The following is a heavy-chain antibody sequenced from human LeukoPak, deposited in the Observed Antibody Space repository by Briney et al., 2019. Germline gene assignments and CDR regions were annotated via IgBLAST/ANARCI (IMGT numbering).Heavy chain of an antibody. V-gene: IGHV1-18*04. Sequence: ASVKVSCKASGYTFTGYYMHWVRQAPGQGLEWMGWISAYNGNTNYAQKLQGRVTMTTDTSTSTAYMELRSLRSDDTAVYYCASGKWELPLNYWGQGTLVTVSS. J-gene: IGHJ4*02. D-gene: IGHD1-26*01. CDR3: ASGKWELPLNY. CDR2: ISAYNGNT. CDR1: GYTFTGYY.